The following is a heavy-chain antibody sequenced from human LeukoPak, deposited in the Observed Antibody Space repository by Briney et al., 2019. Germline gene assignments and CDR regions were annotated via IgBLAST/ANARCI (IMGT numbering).Heavy chain of an antibody. Sequence: ASVKVSCKASGYTFTSYYMHWVRQAPGQGLEWMGIINPSGGSTSYAQKFQGRVTMTRDTSISTAYMELSRLRSDDTAVYYCARQYCSSTSCPAYWGQGTLVTVSS. CDR3: ARQYCSSTSCPAY. D-gene: IGHD2-2*01. J-gene: IGHJ4*02. CDR2: INPSGGST. V-gene: IGHV1-46*01. CDR1: GYTFTSYY.